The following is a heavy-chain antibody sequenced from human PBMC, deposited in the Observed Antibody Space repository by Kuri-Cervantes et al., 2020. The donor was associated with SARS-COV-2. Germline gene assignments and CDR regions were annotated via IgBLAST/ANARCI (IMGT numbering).Heavy chain of an antibody. CDR3: ARDPSQGRADI. V-gene: IGHV3-21*01. CDR1: GFTFSSYS. Sequence: GESLKISCAASGFTFSSYSMNWVRQAPGMGLEWVSSISSSSSYIYYADSVKGRFTISRDNAKNSLYLQMNSLRAEDTAVYYCARDPSQGRADIWGQGTMVTVSS. J-gene: IGHJ3*02. CDR2: ISSSSSYI.